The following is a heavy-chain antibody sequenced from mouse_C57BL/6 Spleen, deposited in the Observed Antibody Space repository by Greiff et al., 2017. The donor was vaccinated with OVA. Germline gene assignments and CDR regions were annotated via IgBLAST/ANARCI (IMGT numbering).Heavy chain of an antibody. Sequence: VQLQQPGAELVKPGASVKLSCKASGYTFTSYWMHWVKQRPGQGLEWIGMIHPNSGSTNYNEKFKSKATLTVDKSSSTAYMQLSSLTSEDSAVYYCARGRFGYGSSEEYFDYWGQGTTLTVSS. CDR1: GYTFTSYW. J-gene: IGHJ2*01. D-gene: IGHD1-1*01. V-gene: IGHV1-64*01. CDR3: ARGRFGYGSSEEYFDY. CDR2: IHPNSGST.